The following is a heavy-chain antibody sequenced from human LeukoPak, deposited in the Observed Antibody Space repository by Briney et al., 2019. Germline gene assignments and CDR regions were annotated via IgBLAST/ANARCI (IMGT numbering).Heavy chain of an antibody. V-gene: IGHV3-30*02. D-gene: IGHD2-2*01. CDR3: AKSLGYCNSTSCPTTNYFDY. CDR2: IRYDGSNK. CDR1: GFTFSSYG. J-gene: IGHJ4*02. Sequence: GGSLRLSCAASGFTFSSYGMHWVRQAPGKGLEWVAFIRYDGSNKYYADSVKGRFTISRDNSKNTLYLQMNSLRAEDTAVYYCAKSLGYCNSTSCPTTNYFDYWGQGTLVTVSS.